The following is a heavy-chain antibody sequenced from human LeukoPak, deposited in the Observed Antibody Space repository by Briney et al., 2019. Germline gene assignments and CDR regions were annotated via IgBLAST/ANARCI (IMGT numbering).Heavy chain of an antibody. D-gene: IGHD3-16*02. CDR2: INPISGAT. Sequence: APVKVSCKASGYTFTSYGISWVRQAPGHGLEWMGIINPISGATDYAQKFQGRVTMTRDTSTSTVYMELSSLRSEDTAMYYCARLPYRDGVAQDYWGQGTLVTVSP. CDR1: GYTFTSYG. V-gene: IGHV1-46*01. J-gene: IGHJ4*02. CDR3: ARLPYRDGVAQDY.